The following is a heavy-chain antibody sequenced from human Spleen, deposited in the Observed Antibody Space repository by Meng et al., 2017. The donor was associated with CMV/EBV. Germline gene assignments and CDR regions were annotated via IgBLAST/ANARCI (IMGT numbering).Heavy chain of an antibody. CDR1: GFTFSSYA. CDR2: ISGSGSST. V-gene: IGHV3-23*01. CDR3: ANARYSSSWALGY. J-gene: IGHJ4*02. D-gene: IGHD6-13*01. Sequence: CAASGFTFSSYAMTWVRQAPGKGLEWVSAISGSGSSTYYADSVKGRFTISKDNSKNTLYLQMNSLRAEDTAVYYCANARYSSSWALGYWGQGTLVTVSS.